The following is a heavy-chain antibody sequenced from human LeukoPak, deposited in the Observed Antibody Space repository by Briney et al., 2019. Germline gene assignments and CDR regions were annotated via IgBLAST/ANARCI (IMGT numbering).Heavy chain of an antibody. Sequence: SVKVSCKASGFPLSSSAVQWARQAGGQRLEWIGWIVVGSDNTNYAQKFQERVTITRDMSTSTAYMELSSLRSEDTAVYYCAAPYSTRWFDLWGRGTLVTVSS. D-gene: IGHD6-13*01. CDR1: GFPLSSSA. J-gene: IGHJ5*02. CDR2: IVVGSDNT. V-gene: IGHV1-58*01. CDR3: AAPYSTRWFDL.